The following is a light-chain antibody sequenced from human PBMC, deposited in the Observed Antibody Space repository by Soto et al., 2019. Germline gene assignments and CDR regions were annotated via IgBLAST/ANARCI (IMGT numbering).Light chain of an antibody. J-gene: IGKJ4*01. CDR3: QQRSNWPPGLT. CDR2: DAS. V-gene: IGKV3-11*01. Sequence: EIVLPQSPATLSLSPGERATLSCRASQSVSSYLAWYQQKPGQAPRLLIYDASNRATGIPARFSGSGSGTDFTLTISSLEPEDFAVYYCQQRSNWPPGLTFGGGTKVEI. CDR1: QSVSSY.